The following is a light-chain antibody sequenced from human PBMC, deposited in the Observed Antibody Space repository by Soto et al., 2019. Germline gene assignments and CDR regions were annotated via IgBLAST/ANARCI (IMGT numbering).Light chain of an antibody. Sequence: DIQMTQSPPSLSASVGDRVTITCRASQSISYHLNWYQQKPGKAPRLIIHAASSLQSGAPSRFSGSGSGTDFTLTISSLQPADFAVYYCPQGHSMPITFGPGTKVDIK. J-gene: IGKJ3*01. CDR1: QSISYH. V-gene: IGKV1-39*01. CDR3: PQGHSMPIT. CDR2: AAS.